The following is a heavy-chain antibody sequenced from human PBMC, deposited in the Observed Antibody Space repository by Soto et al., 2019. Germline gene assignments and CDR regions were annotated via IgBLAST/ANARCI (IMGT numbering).Heavy chain of an antibody. Sequence: QVQLVESVGGVVQPGRSLRLSCAASGFTFSSYAMHWVRQAPGKGLEWVAVISYDGSNKYYADSVKGRFTISRDNSKNTLYLQMNSLRAEDTAVYYCARADGYSSSWYRGWFDPWGQGTLVTVSS. V-gene: IGHV3-30-3*01. J-gene: IGHJ5*02. CDR3: ARADGYSSSWYRGWFDP. D-gene: IGHD6-13*01. CDR1: GFTFSSYA. CDR2: ISYDGSNK.